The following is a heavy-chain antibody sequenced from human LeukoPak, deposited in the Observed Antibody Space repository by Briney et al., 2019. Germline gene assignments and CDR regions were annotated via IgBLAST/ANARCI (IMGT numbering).Heavy chain of an antibody. J-gene: IGHJ4*02. CDR1: GGTFSSYD. D-gene: IGHD5-12*01. Sequence: ASVKVSCKASGGTFSSYDISWVRQAPGQGLEWMGGIIPIFGTANYAQKFQGRVTITADKSTSTAYMELSSLRSEDTAVYYCAATYEARRDFDYWGQGTLVTVSS. CDR3: AATYEARRDFDY. CDR2: IIPIFGTA. V-gene: IGHV1-69*06.